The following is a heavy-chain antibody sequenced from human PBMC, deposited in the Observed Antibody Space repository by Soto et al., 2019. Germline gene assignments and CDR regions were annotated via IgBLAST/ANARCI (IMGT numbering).Heavy chain of an antibody. J-gene: IGHJ4*02. CDR2: IWYDGSNK. Sequence: PGGSLRLSCAASGFTFSSYGMHWVRQAPGKGLEWVAVIWYDGSNKYYADSVKGRFTISRDNSKNTLYLQMNSLRAEDTAVYYCARDVTDFWSGPGVDYWGQGTLVTVSS. V-gene: IGHV3-33*01. CDR3: ARDVTDFWSGPGVDY. D-gene: IGHD3-3*01. CDR1: GFTFSSYG.